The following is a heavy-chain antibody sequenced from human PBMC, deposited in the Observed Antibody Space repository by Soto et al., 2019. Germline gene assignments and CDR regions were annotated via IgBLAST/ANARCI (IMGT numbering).Heavy chain of an antibody. D-gene: IGHD3-22*01. CDR2: ISSSSYI. CDR3: ARESDSSGYLNY. CDR1: GFTFSSYS. V-gene: IGHV3-21*01. Sequence: GSLRLSCAASGFTFSSYSMNWVRQAPGKGLEWVSSISSSSYIYYADSVKGRFTISRDNAKNSLYLQMNSLRAEDTAVYYCARESDSSGYLNYWGQGTLVTVSS. J-gene: IGHJ4*02.